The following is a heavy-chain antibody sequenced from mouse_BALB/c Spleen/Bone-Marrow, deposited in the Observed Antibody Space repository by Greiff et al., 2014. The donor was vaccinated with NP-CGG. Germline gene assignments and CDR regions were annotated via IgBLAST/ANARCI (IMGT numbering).Heavy chain of an antibody. CDR2: IWAGGST. J-gene: IGHJ3*01. D-gene: IGHD2-4*01. V-gene: IGHV2-9*02. CDR1: GFSLTSYG. Sequence: VKVVESGPGLVAPSQSLSITCTVSGFSLTSYGVHWVRQPPGKGLEWLGVIWAGGSTNYNSALMSRLSISKDNSKSQVFLKMNSLRTDDTAMYYCASMITTAWFAYWGQGTLVTVSA. CDR3: ASMITTAWFAY.